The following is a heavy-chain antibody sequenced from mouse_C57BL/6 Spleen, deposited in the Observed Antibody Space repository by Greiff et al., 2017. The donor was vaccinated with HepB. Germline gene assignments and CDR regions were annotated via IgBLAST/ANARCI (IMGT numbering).Heavy chain of an antibody. Sequence: EVMLVESGEGLVKPGGSLKLSCAASGFTFSSYAMSWVRQTPEKRLEWVAYISSGGDYIYYADTVKGRFTISRDNARNTLYLQMSSLKSEDTAMYYCTRDPYDGPFAYWGQGTLVTVSA. V-gene: IGHV5-9-1*02. CDR2: ISSGGDYI. CDR3: TRDPYDGPFAY. D-gene: IGHD2-3*01. CDR1: GFTFSSYA. J-gene: IGHJ3*01.